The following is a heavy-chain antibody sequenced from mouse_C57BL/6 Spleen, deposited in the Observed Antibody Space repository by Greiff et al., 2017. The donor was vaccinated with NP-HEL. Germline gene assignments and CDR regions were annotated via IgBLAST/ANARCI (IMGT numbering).Heavy chain of an antibody. CDR1: GYTFTDYY. J-gene: IGHJ3*01. Sequence: EVQLQQSGPELVKPGASVKISCKASGYTFTDYYMNWVKQSHGKSLEWIGDINPNNGGTSYNQKFKGKATLTVDKSSSTAYMELRSLTSEDSAVYYCARSDYDYDETPFAYWGQGTLVTVSA. CDR2: INPNNGGT. CDR3: ARSDYDYDETPFAY. D-gene: IGHD2-4*01. V-gene: IGHV1-26*01.